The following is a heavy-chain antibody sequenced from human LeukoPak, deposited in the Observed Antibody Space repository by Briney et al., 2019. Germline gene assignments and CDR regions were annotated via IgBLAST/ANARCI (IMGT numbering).Heavy chain of an antibody. CDR3: ARVGDFWSGYSYYYYYYMDV. CDR2: IIPIFGTA. D-gene: IGHD3-3*01. J-gene: IGHJ6*03. Sequence: ASVKVSCKASGGTFSSYAISWVRQAPGQGLEWMGGIIPIFGTANYAQKFQGRVTITTDESTSTAYMELSSLRSEDTAVYYSARVGDFWSGYSYYYYYYMDVWGKGTTVTVSS. V-gene: IGHV1-69*05. CDR1: GGTFSSYA.